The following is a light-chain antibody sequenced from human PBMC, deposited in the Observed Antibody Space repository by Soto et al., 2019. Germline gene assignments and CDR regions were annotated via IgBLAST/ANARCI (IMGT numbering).Light chain of an antibody. CDR2: DAS. J-gene: IGKJ5*01. V-gene: IGKV3-20*01. CDR1: QSFSGTY. Sequence: EIVLTQSPGTLSLSPGERATLSCRASQSFSGTYLAWYQQKPGQAPRLLIYDASSRATGIPDRFSGGGSGTDFTLTISRLEPEDFAVYYCQQYDNSPITFGQGTRLEI. CDR3: QQYDNSPIT.